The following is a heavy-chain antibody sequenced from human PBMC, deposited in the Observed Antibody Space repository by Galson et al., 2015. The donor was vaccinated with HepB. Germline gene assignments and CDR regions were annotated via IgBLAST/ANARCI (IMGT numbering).Heavy chain of an antibody. CDR3: ARVPDYIVLMVYAITDWFDP. CDR2: IGTGGDT. D-gene: IGHD2-8*01. CDR1: GFAFSSYV. Sequence: SLRLSCAASGFAFSSYVLHWVRRAPGKGPEWVSAIGTGGDTYYADSVMGRFTISRDNAKKSLYLQMNSLIAEDMAVYYCARVPDYIVLMVYAITDWFDPWGQGTLVTVSS. J-gene: IGHJ5*02. V-gene: IGHV3-47*02.